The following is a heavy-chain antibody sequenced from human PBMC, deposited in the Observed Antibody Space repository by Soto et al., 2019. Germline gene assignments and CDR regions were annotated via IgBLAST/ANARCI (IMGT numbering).Heavy chain of an antibody. CDR1: GGTFSSYA. CDR2: IIPIFGTA. D-gene: IGHD3-10*01. CDR3: ARVNTALGDFDY. Sequence: SVKVSCKASGGTFSSYAISWVRQAPGQGLEWMGGIIPIFGTANYAQKFQGRVTITADKSTSTAYMELSSLRSEDTAVYYCARVNTALGDFDYWGQGTLVTVSS. V-gene: IGHV1-69*06. J-gene: IGHJ4*02.